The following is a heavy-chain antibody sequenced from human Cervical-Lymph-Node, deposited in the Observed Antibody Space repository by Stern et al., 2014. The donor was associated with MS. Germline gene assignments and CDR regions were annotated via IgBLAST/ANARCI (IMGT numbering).Heavy chain of an antibody. Sequence: EVQLVQSGPEVKRPGESLKISCQASGYTFTSYWIGWARQMPGKGWGESAILFPGGCNFTFSPSFQGQVTSSADKSTSTAYLQWNNLKASDSAIYYCARQRYFDYWGQGTLVTVSS. CDR3: ARQRYFDY. CDR1: GYTFTSYW. CDR2: LFPGGCNF. V-gene: IGHV5-51*01. J-gene: IGHJ4*02.